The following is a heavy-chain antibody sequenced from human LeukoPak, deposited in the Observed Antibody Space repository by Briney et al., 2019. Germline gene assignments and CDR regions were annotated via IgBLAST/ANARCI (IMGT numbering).Heavy chain of an antibody. Sequence: AGGSLRLSCEVSGFTFSKYGMHWVRQAPGKGLEWVSTIRYDGSTEYYADSVRGRFTISRDNSGNTLFLQMNSLGAEGTAVYYCARGRELERLPDAFDIWGQGTMVTVSS. CDR1: GFTFSKYG. CDR2: IRYDGSTE. CDR3: ARGRELERLPDAFDI. J-gene: IGHJ3*02. V-gene: IGHV3-30*02. D-gene: IGHD1-1*01.